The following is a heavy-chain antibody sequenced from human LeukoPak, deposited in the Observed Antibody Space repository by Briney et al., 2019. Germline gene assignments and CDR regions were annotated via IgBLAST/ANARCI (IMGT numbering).Heavy chain of an antibody. J-gene: IGHJ5*02. CDR3: ASTRPVVVVAASSERDWFDP. V-gene: IGHV3-48*03. CDR1: GFTFGSYE. Sequence: GGSLRLSCAASGFTFGSYEMNWVRQAPGKGLEWVSYISSSGSTIYYADSVKGRFTISRDNAKNSLYLQMNSLGAEDTAVYYCASTRPVVVVAASSERDWFDPWGQGTLVTVSS. D-gene: IGHD2-15*01. CDR2: ISSSGSTI.